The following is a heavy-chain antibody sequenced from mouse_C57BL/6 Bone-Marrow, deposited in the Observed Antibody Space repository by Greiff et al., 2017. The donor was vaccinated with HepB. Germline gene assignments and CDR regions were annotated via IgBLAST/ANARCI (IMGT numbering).Heavy chain of an antibody. CDR3: ARRIPGFDV. J-gene: IGHJ1*03. CDR2: INPGSGGT. CDR1: GYAFTNYL. V-gene: IGHV1-54*01. Sequence: VKLQESGAELVRPGTSVKVSCKASGYAFTNYLIEWVKQRPGQGLEWIGVINPGSGGTNYNEKFKGKATLTADKSSSTAYMQLSSLTSEDSAVYFCARRIPGFDVWGTGTTVTVSS. D-gene: IGHD5-1-1*01.